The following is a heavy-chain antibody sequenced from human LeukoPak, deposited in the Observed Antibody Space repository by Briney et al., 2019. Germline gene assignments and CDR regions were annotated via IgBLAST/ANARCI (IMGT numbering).Heavy chain of an antibody. J-gene: IGHJ4*02. CDR3: ARDRGYSYGYFLDY. D-gene: IGHD5-18*01. V-gene: IGHV1-69*04. Sequence: RASVKVSCKASGGTFSSCAISWVRQAPGQGLEWMGRIIPILGIANYAQKFEGRVTITADKSTSTAYMKLSSLRSEDTAVYYCARDRGYSYGYFLDYWGQGTLVTVSS. CDR2: IIPILGIA. CDR1: GGTFSSCA.